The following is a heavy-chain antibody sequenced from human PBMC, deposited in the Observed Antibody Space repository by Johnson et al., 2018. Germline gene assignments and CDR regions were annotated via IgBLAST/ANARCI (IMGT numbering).Heavy chain of an antibody. CDR3: TRRGAATSFDFYY. V-gene: IGHV3-73*01. CDR1: GFTLSGSA. J-gene: IGHJ4*02. D-gene: IGHD1-26*01. CDR2: IRSQANSYAT. Sequence: VQLVQSGGGLVQPGGSLKLSCAASGFTLSGSAIHWVRQASGKGLEWVGRIRSQANSYATAYAASVKGRFTISRDDSKNTAYLQMNSLKIGDTAVYSCTRRGAATSFDFYYGGQGALVTVSS.